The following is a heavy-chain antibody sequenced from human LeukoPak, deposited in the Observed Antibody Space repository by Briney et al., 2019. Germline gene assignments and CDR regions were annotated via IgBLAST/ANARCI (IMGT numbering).Heavy chain of an antibody. CDR3: ARAIVVVPAARPYYYGMDV. D-gene: IGHD2-2*02. V-gene: IGHV3-33*01. J-gene: IGHJ6*02. CDR1: GFTFSSYG. CDR2: IWYDGSNK. Sequence: PGGSLRLSCAASGFTFSSYGMHWVRQAPGKGLEWVAVIWYDGSNKYYADSVKGRFTISRDNSKNTLYLQMNSLRDEDTAVCYCARAIVVVPAARPYYYGMDVWGQGTTVTVSS.